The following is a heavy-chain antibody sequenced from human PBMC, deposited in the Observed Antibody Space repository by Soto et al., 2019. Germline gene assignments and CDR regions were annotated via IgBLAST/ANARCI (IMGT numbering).Heavy chain of an antibody. Sequence: GGSLRLSCAASGFTFSNYAMTWVRRAPGKGLEWVSAISGSGGSTYYADSVKGRFTISRDNSKNTLYLQMNSLRAEDTAVYYCAKVLAATDAFDIWGQGTMVTVSS. CDR1: GFTFSNYA. CDR3: AKVLAATDAFDI. CDR2: ISGSGGST. V-gene: IGHV3-23*01. J-gene: IGHJ3*02. D-gene: IGHD6-25*01.